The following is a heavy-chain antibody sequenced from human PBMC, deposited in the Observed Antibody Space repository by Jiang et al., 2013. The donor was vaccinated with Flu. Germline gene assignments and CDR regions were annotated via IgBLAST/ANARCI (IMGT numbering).Heavy chain of an antibody. Sequence: GAEVKKPGSSVEVSCKASGGTFNTYTINWVRQAPGQGLEWMGGIISFFGKADYARQFQGRVTITADDSATTAYMELTNLISEDTAVYFCAIDLVRGGVWGPGGPRSPSPQ. CDR1: GGTFNTYT. CDR3: AIDLVRGGV. D-gene: IGHD3-10*01. V-gene: IGHV1-69*01. CDR2: IISFFGKA. J-gene: IGHJ6*01.